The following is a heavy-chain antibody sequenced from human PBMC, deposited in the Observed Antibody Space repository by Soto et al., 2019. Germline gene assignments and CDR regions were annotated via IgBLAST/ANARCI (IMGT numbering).Heavy chain of an antibody. V-gene: IGHV1-18*01. CDR1: GYSFSTYG. CDR3: ARGRGASSWYETPHYFDF. D-gene: IGHD6-13*01. CDR2: ISVFNGHT. Sequence: QVQVVQSGPEVKKPGASVKISCPTSGYSFSTYGINWVRQAPGQGLEWMGWISVFNGHTDYAEKFQGRVTMTTDTSTSTAYMELRSLRSDDTAIYYCARGRGASSWYETPHYFDFWGQGTLVTVSS. J-gene: IGHJ4*02.